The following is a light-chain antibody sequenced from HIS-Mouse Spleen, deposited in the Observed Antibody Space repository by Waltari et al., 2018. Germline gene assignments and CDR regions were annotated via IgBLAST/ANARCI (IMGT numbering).Light chain of an antibody. Sequence: DIPLTQSPSFLSASVGDRVTLTCRASQGISSYLAWYQQKPGKAPKLLIYAASTLQSGVPSRFSGSGSGTEFTLTISSLQPEDFATYYCQQLNSYPPTFGQGTKVEIK. CDR3: QQLNSYPPT. J-gene: IGKJ1*01. V-gene: IGKV1-9*01. CDR1: QGISSY. CDR2: AAS.